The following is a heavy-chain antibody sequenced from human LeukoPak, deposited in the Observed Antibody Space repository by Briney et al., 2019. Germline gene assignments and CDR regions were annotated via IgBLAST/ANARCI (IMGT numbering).Heavy chain of an antibody. V-gene: IGHV4-59*02. D-gene: IGHD3-22*01. Sequence: SETLSLTCTVSGGSVSSHYWSWIRQPPGKGLEWIGFIYYSGTTKYSPSLQSRVTMLLDTPKNQFSLKLTSVTAADTALYYCARLLDNDSSGYPDTFDMWGQGTMVTVSS. CDR1: GGSVSSHY. J-gene: IGHJ3*02. CDR2: IYYSGTT. CDR3: ARLLDNDSSGYPDTFDM.